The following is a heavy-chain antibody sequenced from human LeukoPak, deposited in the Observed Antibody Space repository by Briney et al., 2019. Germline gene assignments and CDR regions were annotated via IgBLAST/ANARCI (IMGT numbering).Heavy chain of an antibody. V-gene: IGHV1-46*01. J-gene: IGHJ5*02. Sequence: ASVKVSCKASGYTFTSYYMHWVRQAPGQGLEWMGIINPSGGSTSYAQKFQGRVTITRGTSTSTVYMELSSLRSEDTAVYYCARGWELLHSLEGWFDPWGQGTLVTVSS. D-gene: IGHD1-26*01. CDR1: GYTFTSYY. CDR3: ARGWELLHSLEGWFDP. CDR2: INPSGGST.